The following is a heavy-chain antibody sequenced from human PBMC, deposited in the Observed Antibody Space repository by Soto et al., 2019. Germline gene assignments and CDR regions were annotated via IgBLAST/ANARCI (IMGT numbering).Heavy chain of an antibody. CDR2: ISWNSVNI. J-gene: IGHJ5*02. D-gene: IGHD2-2*01. CDR3: VKDNRGDCINTSCPVWYWFDP. Sequence: PGGSLSLSCAASGFTFDDYAMHWVRQAPGKGLEWVSGISWNSVNIHYADSVKGRFTISRDNAKNSLYLQMNSLRAEDTAFYYCVKDNRGDCINTSCPVWYWFDPWGQGTLVTVSS. V-gene: IGHV3-9*01. CDR1: GFTFDDYA.